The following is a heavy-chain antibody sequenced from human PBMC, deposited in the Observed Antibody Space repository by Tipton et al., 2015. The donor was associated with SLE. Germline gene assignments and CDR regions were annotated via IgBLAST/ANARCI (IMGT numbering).Heavy chain of an antibody. Sequence: TLSLTCTVSGGSISSHYWSWIRQPPGKGLEWIGYIYYSGSTNYNPSLKSRVTISVDTSKNQFSLKLSSVTAADTAVYYCVRDVDIVATMGHSRAFDIWGQGTMVTVSS. D-gene: IGHD5-12*01. CDR2: IYYSGST. V-gene: IGHV4-59*11. CDR1: GGSISSHY. J-gene: IGHJ3*02. CDR3: VRDVDIVATMGHSRAFDI.